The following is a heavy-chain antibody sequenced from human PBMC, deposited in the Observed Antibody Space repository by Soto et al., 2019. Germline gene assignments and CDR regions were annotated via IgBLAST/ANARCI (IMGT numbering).Heavy chain of an antibody. CDR3: AITYYYGSGSYYNGDY. D-gene: IGHD3-10*01. V-gene: IGHV1-69*02. J-gene: IGHJ4*02. CDR2: IIPILGIA. CDR1: GGTFSSYT. Sequence: ASVKVSCKASGGTFSSYTISWVRQAPGQGLEWMGRIIPILGIANYAQKFQGRVTITADKSTSTAYMELSSLRSEDTAVYYCAITYYYGSGSYYNGDYWGQGTLVTVSS.